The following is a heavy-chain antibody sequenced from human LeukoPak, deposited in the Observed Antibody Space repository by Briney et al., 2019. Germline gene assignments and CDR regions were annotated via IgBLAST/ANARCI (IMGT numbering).Heavy chain of an antibody. CDR1: GGSISSGGYY. J-gene: IGHJ4*02. CDR2: IYHSGST. D-gene: IGHD6-13*01. CDR3: ARDNGRAAAGLDY. Sequence: PTQTLSLTCTVSGGSISSGGYYWSWIRQPPGKGLEWIGYIYHSGSTYYNPSLKSRVTISVDRSKNQFSLKLSSVTAADTAVYYCARDNGRAAAGLDYWGQGTLVTVSS. V-gene: IGHV4-30-2*01.